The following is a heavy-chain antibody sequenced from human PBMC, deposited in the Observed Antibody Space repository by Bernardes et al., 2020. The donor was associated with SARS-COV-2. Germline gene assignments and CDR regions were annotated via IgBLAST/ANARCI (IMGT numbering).Heavy chain of an antibody. D-gene: IGHD1-26*01. CDR2: IKQDGSEK. J-gene: IGHJ6*02. CDR1: RFTFSSYW. V-gene: IGHV3-7*03. Sequence: SLRLSCAASRFTFSSYWMSWVRQAPGKGLEWVANIKQDGSEKYYVDSVKGRFTISRDNAKKSLYLQMNSLRAEDTAVYYCARDALVVGATNYYYYGMDVWGQGTTVTVSS. CDR3: ARDALVVGATNYYYYGMDV.